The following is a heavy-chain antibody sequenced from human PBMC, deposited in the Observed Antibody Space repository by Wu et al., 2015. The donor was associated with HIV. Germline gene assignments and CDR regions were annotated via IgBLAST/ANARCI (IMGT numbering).Heavy chain of an antibody. CDR3: ARDSGRLKRYSGYDYGAFDI. D-gene: IGHD5-12*01. Sequence: QVQLVQSGAEVKKPGSSVKVSCKASGGTFSSYAISWVRQAPGQGLEWMGGIIPIFGTANYAQKFQGRVTITTDESTSTAYMELSSLRSEDTAVYYCARDSGRLKRYSGYDYGAFDIWGQGTMVTVSS. CDR2: IIPIFGTA. J-gene: IGHJ3*02. V-gene: IGHV1-69*05. CDR1: GGTFSSYA.